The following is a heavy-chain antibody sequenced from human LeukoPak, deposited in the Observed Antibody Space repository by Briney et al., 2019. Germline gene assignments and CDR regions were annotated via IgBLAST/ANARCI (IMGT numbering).Heavy chain of an antibody. V-gene: IGHV4-39*01. CDR2: INYSGST. D-gene: IGHD5-12*01. CDR3: ARQSGYAVNNAFDI. J-gene: IGHJ3*02. Sequence: SETLSLTCTVSGGSISSSHYYWGWIRQPPGKGLEWIGSINYSGSTYYNPSLKSRVTISVDTSKNQFPLKLSSLTAADTAVYYCARQSGYAVNNAFDIWGQGTMVTVSS. CDR1: GGSISSSHYY.